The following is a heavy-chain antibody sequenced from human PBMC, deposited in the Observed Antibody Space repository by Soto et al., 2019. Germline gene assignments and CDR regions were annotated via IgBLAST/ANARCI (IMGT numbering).Heavy chain of an antibody. V-gene: IGHV3-11*04. CDR3: AREVGGFAGADGNWFDP. Sequence: PGGSLRLSCAASGFTFSDYDRSWIRQDPGKGLEWVSYISSSGSTIYYADSVKGRFTISRDNSKNTLYLQMDSLRAEDTAVYYCAREVGGFAGADGNWFDPWGQGTLVTVSS. CDR2: ISSSGSTI. CDR1: GFTFSDYD. D-gene: IGHD1-26*01. J-gene: IGHJ5*02.